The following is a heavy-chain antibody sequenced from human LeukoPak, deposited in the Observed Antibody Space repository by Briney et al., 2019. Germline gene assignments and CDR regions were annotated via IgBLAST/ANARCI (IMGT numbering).Heavy chain of an antibody. CDR1: GFTFSSYD. CDR2: SGGDGGST. CDR3: AKALNFWYFDL. Sequence: GGSLRLSCAASGFTFSSYDMSWVRQAPGKGLEWVSASGGDGGSTYADSVKGRFTISRDNSKNTLYLQMNSLRAEDTATYYCAKALNFWYFDLWGRGNLVAVSS. V-gene: IGHV3-23*01. J-gene: IGHJ2*01.